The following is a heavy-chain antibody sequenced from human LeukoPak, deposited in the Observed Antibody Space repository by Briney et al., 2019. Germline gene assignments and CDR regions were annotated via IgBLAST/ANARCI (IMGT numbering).Heavy chain of an antibody. D-gene: IGHD5-12*01. J-gene: IGHJ4*02. V-gene: IGHV1-46*01. CDR3: ARDLDLYGGYVNYFDY. Sequence: GASVKGSCKASGYTFTSDYMHWVRQAPGQGLEWMGIINPSGGSTSYAQKFQGRVTMTRDTSTSTVYMELRSLRSEDTAVYYCARDLDLYGGYVNYFDYWGQGTLVTVSS. CDR1: GYTFTSDY. CDR2: INPSGGST.